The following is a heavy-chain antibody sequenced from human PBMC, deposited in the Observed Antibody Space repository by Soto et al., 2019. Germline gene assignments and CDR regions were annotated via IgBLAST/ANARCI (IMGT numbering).Heavy chain of an antibody. CDR2: INSSGGST. V-gene: IGHV1-46*01. CDR1: GYHFASYC. Sequence: ASVKVSCKASGYHFASYCIHWVRQAPGQGLEWMGIINSSGGSTSYAQKFQGRVTVTRDTSTSTAYMELRSLRSDDTAVYYCARGPVATVTHNFDYWG. CDR3: ARGPVATVTHNFDY. J-gene: IGHJ4*01. D-gene: IGHD4-17*01.